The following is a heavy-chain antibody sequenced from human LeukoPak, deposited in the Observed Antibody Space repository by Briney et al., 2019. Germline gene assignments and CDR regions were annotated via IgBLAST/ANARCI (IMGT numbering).Heavy chain of an antibody. CDR1: GGSISSHY. V-gene: IGHV4-59*11. D-gene: IGHD6-6*01. CDR2: IYYSGST. CDR3: ARVNEYSSSVDFDY. Sequence: SKTLSPTCTVSGGSISSHYWSWIRQPPGKGLEWIGYIYYSGSTNYNPSLKSRVTISVDTSKNQFSLKLSSVTAADTAVYYCARVNEYSSSVDFDYWGQGTLVTVSS. J-gene: IGHJ4*02.